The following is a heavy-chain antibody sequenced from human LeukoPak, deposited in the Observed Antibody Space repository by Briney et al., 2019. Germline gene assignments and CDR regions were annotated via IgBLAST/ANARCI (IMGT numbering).Heavy chain of an antibody. J-gene: IGHJ4*02. CDR3: SKHWDF. V-gene: IGHV3-23*01. CDR1: GFTXXXHD. Sequence: GFTXXXHDMSWVRQAPGQGLEGVSSISDSGSHTYYADSVKGRFTISRDNSKNTLFLQMNSLRTEDTAVYYCSKHWDFWGQGILVTVSS. D-gene: IGHD1-1*01. CDR2: ISDSGSHT.